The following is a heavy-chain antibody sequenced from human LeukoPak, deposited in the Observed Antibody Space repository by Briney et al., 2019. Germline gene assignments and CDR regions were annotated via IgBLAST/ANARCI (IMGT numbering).Heavy chain of an antibody. J-gene: IGHJ4*02. CDR2: IYYSGST. CDR1: GGSISSSRYY. CDR3: PMSGGYGDTDY. V-gene: IGHV4-39*01. D-gene: IGHD4-17*01. Sequence: SESLSLTCTASGGSISSSRYYWGWIRQPPGKGLEWIGSIYYSGSTYYNPSLKSRVTISVDTSKNQFSLKLSSVTAADTAVYYCPMSGGYGDTDYWGQASLVTVSS.